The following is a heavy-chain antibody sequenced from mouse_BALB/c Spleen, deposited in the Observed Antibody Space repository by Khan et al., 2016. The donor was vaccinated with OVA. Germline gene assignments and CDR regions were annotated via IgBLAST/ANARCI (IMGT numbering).Heavy chain of an antibody. V-gene: IGHV3-1*02. CDR3: TRDGNYMDY. CDR2: IYFSGSI. D-gene: IGHD2-1*01. J-gene: IGHJ4*01. Sequence: VQLKESGPDLVKPSQSLSLTCTVTGYSITSGYAWHWIRQFPGNKLEWMAYIYFSGSINYNPSLKSRISVTRDTSKNQSFLQLNSVTSEDTATYYCTRDGNYMDYWGQGTSVTVSS. CDR1: GYSITSGYA.